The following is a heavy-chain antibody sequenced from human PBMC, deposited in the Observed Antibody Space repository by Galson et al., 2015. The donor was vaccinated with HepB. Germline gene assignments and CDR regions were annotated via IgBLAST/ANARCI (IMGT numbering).Heavy chain of an antibody. J-gene: IGHJ5*02. V-gene: IGHV1-24*01. CDR2: FDPEDGET. CDR1: GYTLTELS. CDR3: ATDQGSGRVRFDP. Sequence: SVKVSCKVSGYTLTELSMHWVRQAPGKGLEWMGGFDPEDGETIYAQKFQGRVTMTEGTSTDTAYMELSSLRSEDTAVYYCATDQGSGRVRFDPWGQGTLVTVSS. D-gene: IGHD6-19*01.